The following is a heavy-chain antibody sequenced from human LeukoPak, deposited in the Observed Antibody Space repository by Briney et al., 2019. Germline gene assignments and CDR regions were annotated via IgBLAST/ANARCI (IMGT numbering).Heavy chain of an antibody. J-gene: IGHJ3*02. Sequence: PSETLSLTCAVSGGSISSSNWWSWIRQPPGKGLEWIGYIYYSGSTNYNPSLKSRVTISVDTSKNQFSLKLSSVTAADTAVYYCARDGDHDGAFDIWGQGTMVTVSS. CDR2: IYYSGST. CDR3: ARDGDHDGAFDI. V-gene: IGHV4-61*01. CDR1: GGSISSSNW. D-gene: IGHD7-27*01.